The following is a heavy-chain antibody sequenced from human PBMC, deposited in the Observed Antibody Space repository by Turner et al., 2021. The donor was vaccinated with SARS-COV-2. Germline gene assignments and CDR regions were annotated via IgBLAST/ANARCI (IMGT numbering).Heavy chain of an antibody. V-gene: IGHV3-30*03. CDR1: GFTFSSSG. J-gene: IGHJ4*02. D-gene: IGHD3-22*01. CDR3: ARDGSGYYDSSGLLDY. CDR2: ISYDGSDK. Sequence: QVQLVESGGGVVQPGRSLRLSCAASGFTFSSSGMHWVRQAPGKGLEWVAVISYDGSDKYYADSVKGRFTISRDNSKNTLYLQMNSLRAEDTAVYYCARDGSGYYDSSGLLDYWGQGTLVTVSS.